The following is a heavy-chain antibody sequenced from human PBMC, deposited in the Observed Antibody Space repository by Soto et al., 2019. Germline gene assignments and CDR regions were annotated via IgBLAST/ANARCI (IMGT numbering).Heavy chain of an antibody. CDR2: IFYSGGT. V-gene: IGHV4-59*01. CDR1: GGSISGYY. J-gene: IGHJ4*02. D-gene: IGHD6-19*01. Sequence: SSETLSLTCTVSGGSISGYYWSWIRQPPGKGLEWIGYIFYSGGTNYNPSLKSRVTISVDTSKNQFSLKLNSVTAADTAVYYCARVGSSGWSPDYWGRGTLVTVSS. CDR3: ARVGSSGWSPDY.